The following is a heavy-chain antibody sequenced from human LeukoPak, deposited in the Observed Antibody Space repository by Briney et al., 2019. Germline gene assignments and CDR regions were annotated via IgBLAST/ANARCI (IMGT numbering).Heavy chain of an antibody. J-gene: IGHJ4*02. CDR2: ISFDGTNK. CDR3: ATDYGDYEPIDY. Sequence: GGSLRLSCTASGVTLSNYAMHWVRRPPGRGLEWVAVISFDGTNKYYGDSVEGRYSVSRDNSKNTLYLQMNSLRPDDTAMYYCATDYGDYEPIDYWGQGTLVTVSS. V-gene: IGHV3-30*04. D-gene: IGHD4-17*01. CDR1: GVTLSNYA.